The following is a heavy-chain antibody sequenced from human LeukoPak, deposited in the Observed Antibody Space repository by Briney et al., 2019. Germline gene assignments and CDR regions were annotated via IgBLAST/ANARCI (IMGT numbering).Heavy chain of an antibody. J-gene: IGHJ5*02. CDR1: GYSISSAYY. CDR2: ISHRGST. D-gene: IGHD5-12*01. CDR3: VRAIDSGSDT. V-gene: IGHV4-38-2*02. Sequence: SETLSLTCSVSGYSISSAYYWGWIRQPPGKGLEWIGSISHRGSTYYTPSLRSRVTISLDTSKNQFSLNLNSVTAADTAVYYCVRAIDSGSDTWGQGTLVTVSS.